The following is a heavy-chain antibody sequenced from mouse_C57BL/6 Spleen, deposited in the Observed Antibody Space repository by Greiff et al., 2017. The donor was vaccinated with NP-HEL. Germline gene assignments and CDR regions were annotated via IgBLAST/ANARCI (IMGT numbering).Heavy chain of an antibody. CDR3: ALNYGSSPYAMDY. CDR1: GYAFSSYW. CDR2: IYPGDGDT. V-gene: IGHV1-80*01. D-gene: IGHD1-1*01. Sequence: VQLQQSGAELVKPGASVKISCKASGYAFSSYWMNWVKQRPGKGLEWIGQIYPGDGDTNYNEKFKGKATLTADKSSRTAYMQLSSLTSEDSAVYFCALNYGSSPYAMDYWGQGTSVTVSS. J-gene: IGHJ4*01.